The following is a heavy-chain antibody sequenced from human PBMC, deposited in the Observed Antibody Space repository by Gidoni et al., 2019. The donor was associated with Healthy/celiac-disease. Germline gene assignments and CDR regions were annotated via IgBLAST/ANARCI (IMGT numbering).Heavy chain of an antibody. D-gene: IGHD6-19*01. Sequence: EVQLVESGGGLVPPGGSLRLSCAASGFTFSSYAMSWVRQAPGKGLGWVSASSGSGGSTYYADSVKGRFTISRDNSKNTLYLQMNSLRAEDTAVYYCAKDHSSGWYGGFDYWGQGTLVTVSS. V-gene: IGHV3-23*04. J-gene: IGHJ4*02. CDR2: SSGSGGST. CDR1: GFTFSSYA. CDR3: AKDHSSGWYGGFDY.